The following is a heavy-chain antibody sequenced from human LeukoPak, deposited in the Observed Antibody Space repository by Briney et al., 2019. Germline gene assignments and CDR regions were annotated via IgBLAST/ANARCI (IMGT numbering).Heavy chain of an antibody. CDR3: AKSHRGHCSTTTCDDEGDY. V-gene: IGHV3-23*01. Sequence: PGGTLRLSCAASGFSFSNYGMSWVRQAPGKGLEWVSSISSGGDNTYYADCVRGRFTISRDNSKNTLYLQLNSLRAEDTAVYYCAKSHRGHCSTTTCDDEGDYWGQGTLVTVSS. CDR2: ISSGGDNT. CDR1: GFSFSNYG. D-gene: IGHD2-2*01. J-gene: IGHJ4*02.